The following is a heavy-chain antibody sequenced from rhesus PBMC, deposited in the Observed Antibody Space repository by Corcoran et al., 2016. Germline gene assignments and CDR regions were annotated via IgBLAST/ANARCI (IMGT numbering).Heavy chain of an antibody. Sequence: QLQLQESGPGLVKPSETLSLTCAVSGGSISSNWWSWIRQPPGKGLEWIGRISGSGGRPSYHPSLASRFTISTDTSKHQLSLKLISVTAADTAVYYCARGTRMITVTTLDVWGRGVLVTVSS. CDR1: GGSISSNW. CDR2: ISGSGGRP. CDR3: ARGTRMITVTTLDV. V-gene: IGHV4-147*01. J-gene: IGHJ5-2*02. D-gene: IGHD3-9*01.